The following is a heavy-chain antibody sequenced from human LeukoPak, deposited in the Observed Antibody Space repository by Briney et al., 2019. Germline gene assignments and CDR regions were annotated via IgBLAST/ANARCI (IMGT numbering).Heavy chain of an antibody. D-gene: IGHD6-19*01. CDR2: ISTYNGNT. Sequence: RASVRVSSTASGYTFTIYGISWVRQAPGQGLEWMGWISTYNGNTHYAQKLQGRLTMATDTSTSTAYMELRSLRSDDTAVYYCARSSLAVAGSVFDYWGQGTLVTVSS. CDR3: ARSSLAVAGSVFDY. J-gene: IGHJ4*02. V-gene: IGHV1-18*01. CDR1: GYTFTIYG.